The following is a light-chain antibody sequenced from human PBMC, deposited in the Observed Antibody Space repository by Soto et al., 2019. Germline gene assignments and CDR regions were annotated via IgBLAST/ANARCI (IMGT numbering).Light chain of an antibody. Sequence: QSALTQPASVSGSPGQSITISCTGTSSDVGGYNYVSWYQQHPGKAPKLMIYDVSNRPSGVSNRFSGSKSGNTASLTISGLPGEGEADYYCSSYTSSSTLVVFGGGTKLTVL. CDR2: DVS. V-gene: IGLV2-14*01. CDR1: SSDVGGYNY. CDR3: SSYTSSSTLVV. J-gene: IGLJ2*01.